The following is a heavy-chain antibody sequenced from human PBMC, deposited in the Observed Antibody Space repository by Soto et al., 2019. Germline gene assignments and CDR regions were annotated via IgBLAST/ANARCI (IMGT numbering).Heavy chain of an antibody. D-gene: IGHD5-12*01. CDR3: AREFNSGYDWGDFDY. CDR2: ISAYNGNT. V-gene: IGHV1-18*01. J-gene: IGHJ4*02. CDR1: GYTFTSYG. Sequence: ASVKVSCKASGYTFTSYGISWVRRAPGQGLEWMGWISAYNGNTNYAQKLQGRVTMTTDTSTSTAYMELRSLRSDDTAVYYCAREFNSGYDWGDFDYWGQGTLVTVSS.